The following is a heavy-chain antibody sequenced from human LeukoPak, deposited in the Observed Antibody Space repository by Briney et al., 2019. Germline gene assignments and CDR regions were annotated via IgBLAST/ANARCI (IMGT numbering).Heavy chain of an antibody. CDR1: GYTLTELS. Sequence: EASVSVSYKVSGYTLTELSMHWVRQAPGKGLEWMGGFDPEDGETIYAQKFQGRVTMTEDTSTDTAYMELSSLRSEDTAVYYCATLGTMVRRYFDYWGQGTLVTVSS. CDR3: ATLGTMVRRYFDY. D-gene: IGHD3-10*01. V-gene: IGHV1-24*01. J-gene: IGHJ4*02. CDR2: FDPEDGET.